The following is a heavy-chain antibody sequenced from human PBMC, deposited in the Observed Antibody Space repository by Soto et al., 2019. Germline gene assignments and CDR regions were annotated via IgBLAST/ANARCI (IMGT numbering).Heavy chain of an antibody. CDR1: GGSISSGGYY. D-gene: IGHD4-17*01. CDR3: ARDRKDYGDYPNWFDP. Sequence: QVQLQESGPGLVKPSQTLSLTCTVSGGSISSGGYYWSWIRQHPGKGLEWIGYIYYSGSTYYNPSLKSRVTISVDTSKNQFSLKLSSVTAADTAVYYCARDRKDYGDYPNWFDPWGQGTLVTVSS. J-gene: IGHJ5*02. V-gene: IGHV4-31*03. CDR2: IYYSGST.